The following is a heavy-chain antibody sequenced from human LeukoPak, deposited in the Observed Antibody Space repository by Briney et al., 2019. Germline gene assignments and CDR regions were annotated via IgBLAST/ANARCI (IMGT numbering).Heavy chain of an antibody. Sequence: AGGSLRLSCAASGFTFSTYTMNWVRQAPGKGLERVSYISSSGSTIYDADAVKGRFTISRDNAQNSLDLQMNSLRAEDTAVYYCAREQGTHYYDSDGSYSRAGAFDIWGQGTMVTVSS. CDR3: AREQGTHYYDSDGSYSRAGAFDI. D-gene: IGHD3-22*01. CDR1: GFTFSTYT. V-gene: IGHV3-48*04. CDR2: ISSSGSTI. J-gene: IGHJ3*02.